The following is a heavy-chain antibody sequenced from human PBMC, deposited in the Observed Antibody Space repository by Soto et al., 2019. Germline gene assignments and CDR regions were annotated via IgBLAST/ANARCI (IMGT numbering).Heavy chain of an antibody. Sequence: SVKVSCKASGGTFSSYAISWVRQAPGQGLEWMGGINPIFGTPHYAQKYQGRVTITADTFTNTAYMELTRLRSDDTAVYFCAREGRHFDYWGQGTLVTVSS. CDR1: GGTFSSYA. V-gene: IGHV1-69*06. J-gene: IGHJ4*02. CDR3: AREGRHFDY. CDR2: INPIFGTP.